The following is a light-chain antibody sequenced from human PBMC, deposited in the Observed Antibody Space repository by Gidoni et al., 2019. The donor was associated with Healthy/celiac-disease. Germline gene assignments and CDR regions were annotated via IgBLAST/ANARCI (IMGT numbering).Light chain of an antibody. CDR2: DVT. Sequence: QSALTQPASVSGSPGQSITISCTGTSSDVGAYNYVSWYQQHPGKPPKLMIYDVTNRPSGVSNRFSGSKSGNTASLTISGLQAEDEADYYCTSYTSSRNVVFGGGTRLTVL. J-gene: IGLJ2*01. V-gene: IGLV2-14*03. CDR3: TSYTSSRNVV. CDR1: SSDVGAYNY.